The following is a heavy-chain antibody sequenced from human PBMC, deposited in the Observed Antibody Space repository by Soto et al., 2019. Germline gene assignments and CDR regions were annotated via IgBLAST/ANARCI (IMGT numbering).Heavy chain of an antibody. V-gene: IGHV2-5*02. D-gene: IGHD5-18*01. Sequence: SGPTLVNPTQTLTLTCTFSGFSLSTSGVGVGWIRQPPGKALEWLALIYWDDDKRYSPSLKSRLTITKDTSKNQVVLTMTNMDPVDTATYYCAHTVDTAMVTAPEYNWFDPWGQGTLVTVSS. CDR3: AHTVDTAMVTAPEYNWFDP. CDR2: IYWDDDK. CDR1: GFSLSTSGVG. J-gene: IGHJ5*02.